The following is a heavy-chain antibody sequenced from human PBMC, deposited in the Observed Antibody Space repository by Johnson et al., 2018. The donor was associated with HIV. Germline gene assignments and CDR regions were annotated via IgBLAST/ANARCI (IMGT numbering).Heavy chain of an antibody. CDR3: ASCEYSSPRGAFDI. CDR2: IKQDGSEK. Sequence: VQLVESGGGVVQPGRSLRLSCAASGFTFSSYWMSWVRQAPGKGLEWVANIKQDGSEKYYVDSVKGRFTISRDNAKNSVYLQMNGLRAEDTAVYYCASCEYSSPRGAFDIWGQGTMVTVSS. J-gene: IGHJ3*02. CDR1: GFTFSSYW. V-gene: IGHV3-7*03. D-gene: IGHD6-6*01.